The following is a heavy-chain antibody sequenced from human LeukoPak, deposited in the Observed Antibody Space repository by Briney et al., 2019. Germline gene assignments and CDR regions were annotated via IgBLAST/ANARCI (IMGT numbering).Heavy chain of an antibody. CDR1: GFTFYDYA. J-gene: IGHJ4*02. V-gene: IGHV3-9*01. D-gene: IGHD2-2*01. CDR2: ISWNSGSI. CDR3: AKVVPAARSSGVY. Sequence: AGGSLRLSCAASGFTFYDYAMHWVRQAPGKGLEWVSVISWNSGSIGYADSVKGRFTISRDNAKNSLYLQMNSLRAEDTALYYCAKVVPAARSSGVYWGQGTLVTVSS.